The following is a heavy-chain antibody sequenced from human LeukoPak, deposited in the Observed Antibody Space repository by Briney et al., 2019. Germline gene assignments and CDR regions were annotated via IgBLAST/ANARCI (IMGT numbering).Heavy chain of an antibody. CDR1: GFTFSSYG. CDR3: ARKSGGRSYYYFEY. Sequence: PGGSLRLSCVASGFTFSSYGMNWVRQASGMVLEFVSYISRGGSTKDYADSVRGRFTISRDNARNSLYLQLNSLRVDYTAVYYCARKSGGRSYYYFEYWGQRTPVTASS. CDR2: ISRGGSTK. V-gene: IGHV3-48*03. J-gene: IGHJ4*02. D-gene: IGHD2-15*01.